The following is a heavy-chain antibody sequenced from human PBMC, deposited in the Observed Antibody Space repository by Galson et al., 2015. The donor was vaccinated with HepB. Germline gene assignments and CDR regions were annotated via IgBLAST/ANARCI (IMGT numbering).Heavy chain of an antibody. Sequence: SVKVSCKASGGTFSSYAISWVRQAPGQGLEWMGGIIPIFGTANYAQKFQGRVTITADESTSTAYMELSSLRSEDTAVYYCARDFGSRPFFYSSSWFWFDPWGQGTLVTVSS. CDR2: IIPIFGTA. V-gene: IGHV1-69*13. CDR1: GGTFSSYA. CDR3: ARDFGSRPFFYSSSWFWFDP. D-gene: IGHD6-13*01. J-gene: IGHJ5*02.